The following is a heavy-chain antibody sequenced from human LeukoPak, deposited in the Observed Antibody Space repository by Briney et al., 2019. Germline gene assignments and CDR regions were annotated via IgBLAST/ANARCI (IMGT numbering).Heavy chain of an antibody. V-gene: IGHV4-59*01. Sequence: SETLSLTCTVSGASISSYYWSWIRQPPGKGLGWLGYIYYSGSTNYNPSLKSRVTISVDTSKNQFSLKLSSVTAADTAVYYCARNRSPGVMGYFDYWGQGTLVTVSS. J-gene: IGHJ4*02. D-gene: IGHD1-14*01. CDR3: ARNRSPGVMGYFDY. CDR1: GASISSYY. CDR2: IYYSGST.